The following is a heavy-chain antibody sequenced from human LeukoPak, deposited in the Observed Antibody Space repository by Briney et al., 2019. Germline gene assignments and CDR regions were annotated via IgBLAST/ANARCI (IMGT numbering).Heavy chain of an antibody. CDR3: ARAPYSSSWFDY. Sequence: SVKVSCKASGGTFSSYAISWVRQAPGQGLEWMGGIIPIFGTANYAQKFQGRVTITADDSTSTAYMELSSLRSEDTAVYYCARAPYSSSWFDYWGQGTLVTVSS. J-gene: IGHJ4*02. D-gene: IGHD6-13*01. V-gene: IGHV1-69*01. CDR2: IIPIFGTA. CDR1: GGTFSSYA.